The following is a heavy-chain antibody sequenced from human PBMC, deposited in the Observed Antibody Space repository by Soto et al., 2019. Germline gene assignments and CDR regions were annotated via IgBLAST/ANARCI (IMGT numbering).Heavy chain of an antibody. V-gene: IGHV4-34*11. CDR2: IYYSGST. D-gene: IGHD4-17*01. CDR3: AKDLYGDYWFDP. CDR1: GGSFSGYY. Sequence: PSETLSLTCAVYGGSFSGYYWSWIRQPPGKGLEWIGHIYYSGSTNYNPSLKSRVTISVDTSKNQFSLNLSSVTAADTAVYYCAKDLYGDYWFDPWGQGTLVTVSS. J-gene: IGHJ5*02.